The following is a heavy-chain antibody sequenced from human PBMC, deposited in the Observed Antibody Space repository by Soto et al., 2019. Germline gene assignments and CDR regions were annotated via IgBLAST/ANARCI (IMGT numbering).Heavy chain of an antibody. CDR3: ARGRSWGGDDY. V-gene: IGHV1-8*01. CDR1: GYTFTSYD. Sequence: QVQLVQSGAEVKKPGASVKVSCKASGYTFTSYDINWVRQATGQGLEWMGWMNPNSGNTGYAQKLQVRVTMTRNTSTSTAHMELSSLRSEETAVYYCARGRSWGGDDYWGQGTLVNVSS. D-gene: IGHD3-16*01. J-gene: IGHJ4*02. CDR2: MNPNSGNT.